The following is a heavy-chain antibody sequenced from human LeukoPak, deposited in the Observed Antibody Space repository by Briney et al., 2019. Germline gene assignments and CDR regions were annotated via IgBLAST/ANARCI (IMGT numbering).Heavy chain of an antibody. D-gene: IGHD2-21*02. CDR2: IYHSGST. CDR3: ARVTNCGGDCYSYAFDI. CDR1: GGSISSSNW. V-gene: IGHV4-4*02. J-gene: IGHJ3*02. Sequence: SETLSLTCAVSGGSISSSNWWSWVRPPPGKGLEWIGEIYHSGSTNYNPSLKSRVTISVDECKNQFSLKLSSVTAADTAVYYCARVTNCGGDCYSYAFDIWGQGTMVTVSS.